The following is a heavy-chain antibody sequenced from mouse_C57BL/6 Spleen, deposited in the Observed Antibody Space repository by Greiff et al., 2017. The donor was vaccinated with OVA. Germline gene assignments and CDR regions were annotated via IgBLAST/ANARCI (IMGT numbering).Heavy chain of an antibody. V-gene: IGHV1-81*01. CDR1: GYTFTSYG. J-gene: IGHJ2*01. CDR2: IYPRSGNT. Sequence: VHLVESGAELARPGASVKLSCKASGYTFTSYGISWVKQRTGQGLEWIGEIYPRSGNTYYNEKFKGKATLTADKSSSTAYMELRSLTSEDSAVYFCAITTVVATRDYWGQGTTLTVSS. CDR3: AITTVVATRDY. D-gene: IGHD1-1*01.